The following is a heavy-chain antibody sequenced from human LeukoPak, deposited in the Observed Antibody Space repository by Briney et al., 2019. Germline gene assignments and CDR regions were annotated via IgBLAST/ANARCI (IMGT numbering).Heavy chain of an antibody. J-gene: IGHJ4*02. CDR2: IYTSGST. V-gene: IGHV4-61*02. D-gene: IGHD4-17*01. Sequence: SETRSLTGTGSGGSISSGSYYWSWIRQPAGKGLEWIGRIYTSGSTNYNPSLKSRVTISVDTSKNQFSLKLSSVTAADTAIYYCARVAVTKLDYWGQGTLVTVSS. CDR3: ARVAVTKLDY. CDR1: GGSISSGSYY.